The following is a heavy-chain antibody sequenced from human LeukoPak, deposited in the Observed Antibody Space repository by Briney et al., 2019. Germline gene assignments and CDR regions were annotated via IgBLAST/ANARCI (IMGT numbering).Heavy chain of an antibody. Sequence: SETLSLTCTVSGGYISSSNYYWGWIRQPPGEGLEWIGYIYYSGSTYYNPSLKSRVTMSVDTSKDQFSLKLSSVTAADTAVYYCARYYSGSYGFDYWGQGTLVTVSS. V-gene: IGHV4-39*01. J-gene: IGHJ4*02. CDR3: ARYYSGSYGFDY. CDR1: GGYISSSNYY. D-gene: IGHD1-26*01. CDR2: IYYSGST.